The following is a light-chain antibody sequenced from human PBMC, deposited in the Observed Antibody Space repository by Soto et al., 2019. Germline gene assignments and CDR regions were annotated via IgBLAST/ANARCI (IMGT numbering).Light chain of an antibody. Sequence: DIQMTQAPSSLSASLVDRVSIICRASQSIGGYLNWYQQKPGKAPNLLIYAASTLQSGVPSRFSGGGSGTDFTLTISSLQPEDFATYYCQQSYNIPRTFGQGTRLEIK. CDR1: QSIGGY. J-gene: IGKJ5*01. CDR2: AAS. CDR3: QQSYNIPRT. V-gene: IGKV1-39*01.